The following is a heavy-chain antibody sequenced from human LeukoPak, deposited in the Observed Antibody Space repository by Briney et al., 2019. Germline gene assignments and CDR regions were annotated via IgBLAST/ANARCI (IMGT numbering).Heavy chain of an antibody. V-gene: IGHV3-64*01. J-gene: IGHJ4*02. D-gene: IGHD4-17*01. CDR1: GFTFSSYA. CDR3: ARRGNYYGDSMDF. Sequence: GGSLSLSCAASGFTFSSYAMHWVRQAPGKGLEYVSAISSNGGSTYYANSVRGTFTISRDNSKNTLYLQMGSLRAEDMAVYYCARRGNYYGDSMDFWGQGTLVTVSS. CDR2: ISSNGGST.